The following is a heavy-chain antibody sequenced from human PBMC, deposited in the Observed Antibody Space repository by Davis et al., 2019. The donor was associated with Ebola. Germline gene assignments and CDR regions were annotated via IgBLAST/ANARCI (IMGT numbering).Heavy chain of an antibody. J-gene: IGHJ6*02. Sequence: PGGSLRLSCAASGFTFSSYSMNWVRQAPGKGLEWVSSISSSSSYIYYADSVKGRFTISRDNAKNSLYLQMNSLRAEDTAVYYCARCKEYGDYPAYYYYYGMDVWGQGTTVTVSS. CDR2: ISSSSSYI. V-gene: IGHV3-21*01. D-gene: IGHD4-17*01. CDR3: ARCKEYGDYPAYYYYYGMDV. CDR1: GFTFSSYS.